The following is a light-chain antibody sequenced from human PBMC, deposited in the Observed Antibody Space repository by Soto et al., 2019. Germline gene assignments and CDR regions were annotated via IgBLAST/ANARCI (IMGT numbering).Light chain of an antibody. CDR1: QSISRW. Sequence: DIQLTQSPSFLSASVGDRVTITCRASQSISRWLAWYQQKPGKAPKLLIYQASTLEAGVPSRFSGTGSGKEFTLTISSLQPDDFATYYCQQYNAAFGQGTRLEIK. V-gene: IGKV1-5*03. CDR3: QQYNAA. J-gene: IGKJ5*01. CDR2: QAS.